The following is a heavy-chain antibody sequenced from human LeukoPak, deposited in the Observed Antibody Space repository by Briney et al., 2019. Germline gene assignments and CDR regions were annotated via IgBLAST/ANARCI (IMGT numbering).Heavy chain of an antibody. J-gene: IGHJ4*02. CDR3: VKPRIIGLGWAQFDY. Sequence: GGSLRLSCAASGFTFSSYWMSWFRQTPGKGLEWLANIKQEGTETYYVDSVKGRCTISRDNSKNTVYLQMNSLRAEDTAIYYCVKPRIIGLGWAQFDYWGQGSLVTVSS. V-gene: IGHV3-7*03. CDR1: GFTFSSYW. CDR2: IKQEGTET. D-gene: IGHD1-14*01.